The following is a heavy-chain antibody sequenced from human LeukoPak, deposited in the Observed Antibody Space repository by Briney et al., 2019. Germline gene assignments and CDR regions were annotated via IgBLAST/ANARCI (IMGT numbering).Heavy chain of an antibody. V-gene: IGHV1-18*04. D-gene: IGHD5-18*01. CDR1: GYTFTSYG. CDR2: ISAYNGNT. J-gene: IGHJ4*02. CDR3: AREVNTAMTGYYFDY. Sequence: ASVKVSCKASGYTFTSYGISWVRQAPGQGLEWMGWISAYNGNTNYAQKLQGRVTMTTDTSTSTAYMELRSLRSDDTAVYYCAREVNTAMTGYYFDYWGQGTLVTVSS.